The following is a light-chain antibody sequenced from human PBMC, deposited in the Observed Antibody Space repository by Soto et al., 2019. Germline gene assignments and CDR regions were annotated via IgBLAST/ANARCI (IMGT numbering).Light chain of an antibody. CDR3: QQYGSSPLT. J-gene: IGKJ4*01. V-gene: IGKV3-20*01. CDR1: QSVYSDF. CDR2: GAS. Sequence: IVLTQSPGTLSLSPGERATLSCRASQSVYSDFLAWYQQKPGQAPRLLIYGASSRATGIPDRFSASGSGTDFTLTISRLEPEDFAVYYCQQYGSSPLTFGGGTKVEIK.